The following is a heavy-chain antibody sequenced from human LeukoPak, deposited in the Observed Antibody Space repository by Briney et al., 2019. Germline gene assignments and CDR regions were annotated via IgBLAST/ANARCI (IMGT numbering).Heavy chain of an antibody. CDR1: GFTFSSYG. CDR3: AKASAAIRDYFDY. J-gene: IGHJ4*02. CDR2: ISYDGSNK. Sequence: GGSLRLSCAASGFTFSSYGTHWVRQAPGKGLEWMAVISYDGSNKYYADSVKGRFTIYRDNSKNTLYLQMNSLRAEDTAVYYCAKASAAIRDYFDYWGQGTLVTVFS. V-gene: IGHV3-30*18. D-gene: IGHD2-2*02.